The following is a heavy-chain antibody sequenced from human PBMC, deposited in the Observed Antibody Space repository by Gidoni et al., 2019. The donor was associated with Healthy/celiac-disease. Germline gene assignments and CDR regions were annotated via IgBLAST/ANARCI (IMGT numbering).Heavy chain of an antibody. CDR2: ISWNSGSI. Sequence: EVQLVESGGGLVQPGRSLRLSCAASGFTFDDYTMHWVRQAPGKGLEWVSGISWNSGSIDYADSVKGRFTISRDNAKNSLYLQMNSLRAEDTAWYYCAKDNSYGDYFDYWGQGTLVTVSS. CDR1: GFTFDDYT. D-gene: IGHD4-17*01. J-gene: IGHJ4*02. V-gene: IGHV3-9*01. CDR3: AKDNSYGDYFDY.